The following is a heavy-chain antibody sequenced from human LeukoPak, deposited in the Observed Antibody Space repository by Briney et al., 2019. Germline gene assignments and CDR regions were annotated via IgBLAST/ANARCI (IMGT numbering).Heavy chain of an antibody. J-gene: IGHJ4*02. CDR3: ARGRLGRTYYDFWSGYGDY. D-gene: IGHD3-3*01. CDR2: INHSGST. CDR1: GGSISSYY. V-gene: IGHV4-34*01. Sequence: PSETLSLTCTVSGGSISSYYWSWIRQPPGKGLEWIGEINHSGSTNYNPSLKSRVTISVDTSKNQFSLKLSSVTAADTAVYYCARGRLGRTYYDFWSGYGDYWGQGTLVTVSS.